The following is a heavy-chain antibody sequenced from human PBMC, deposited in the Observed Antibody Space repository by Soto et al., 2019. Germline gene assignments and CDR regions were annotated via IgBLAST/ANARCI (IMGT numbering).Heavy chain of an antibody. CDR3: ARESGENWTYEAH. D-gene: IGHD1-7*01. CDR1: GAYISDFS. CDR2: ITVNGNT. J-gene: IGHJ1*01. V-gene: IGHV4-4*07. Sequence: QVQQLESGPGLVKPWDTLSLTCTVSGAYISDFSWSWIRQPAGQGLEWIGRITVNGNTQYNPSFRSRGTMSMDTSRNQFSLNLQSATAADTALYYCARESGENWTYEAHWGQGTLVTVSS.